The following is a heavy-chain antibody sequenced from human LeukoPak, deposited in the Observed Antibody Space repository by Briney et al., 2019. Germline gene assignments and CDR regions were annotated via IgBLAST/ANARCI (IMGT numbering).Heavy chain of an antibody. CDR2: FNGRGGTT. Sequence: PGGSLRLSCAASGFTLSSHMMSWVRQAPGKGLEWVSYFNGRGGTTDYADSVKGRFTMLRDSSKDTLFLQMNSLRAEDTAVYYCAKDQGSGPPYYFDYWGQGTLVTVSS. CDR1: GFTLSSHM. J-gene: IGHJ4*02. V-gene: IGHV3-23*01. CDR3: AKDQGSGPPYYFDY.